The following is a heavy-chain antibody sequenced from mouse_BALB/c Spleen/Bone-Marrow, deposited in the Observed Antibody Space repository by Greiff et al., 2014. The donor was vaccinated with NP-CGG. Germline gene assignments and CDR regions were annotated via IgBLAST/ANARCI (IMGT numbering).Heavy chain of an antibody. Sequence: VQLQQSGPELVKPGASVKISCKPSGYTFTEHTMHWVKQSHGKSLEWIGTINPNNGGTSYNQKFKGKATLTVDKSSSTAYMELRSLTSEGSAVYYCARRIPYGYAMDYWGQGTSVTVSS. CDR1: GYTFTEHT. CDR2: INPNNGGT. D-gene: IGHD2-2*01. V-gene: IGHV1-22*01. J-gene: IGHJ4*01. CDR3: ARRIPYGYAMDY.